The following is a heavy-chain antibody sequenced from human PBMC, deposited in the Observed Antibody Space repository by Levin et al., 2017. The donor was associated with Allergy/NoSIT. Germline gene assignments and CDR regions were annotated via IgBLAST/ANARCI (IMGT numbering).Heavy chain of an antibody. D-gene: IGHD6-6*01. CDR3: ARELAARLSNKFYGMDV. J-gene: IGHJ6*02. CDR1: GYTFTGYY. CDR2: MNPNSGGT. V-gene: IGHV1-2*02. Sequence: PGASVKVSCKASGYTFTGYYMNWVRQAPGQGLEWMGWMNPNSGGTNYAQKFQGRVTMSRDTSISTAYMELTRLPSDDTAVYYCARELAARLSNKFYGMDVWGQGTTVTVSS.